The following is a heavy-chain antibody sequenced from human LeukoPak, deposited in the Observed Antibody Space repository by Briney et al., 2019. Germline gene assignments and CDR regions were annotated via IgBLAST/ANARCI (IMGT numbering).Heavy chain of an antibody. V-gene: IGHV4-59*01. CDR3: AGTPHTVVTRSFSY. CDR1: GGSISSYY. CDR2: IYYSGST. D-gene: IGHD4-23*01. Sequence: SSETLSLTCTVSGGSISSYYWSWIRQPPGKGLEWIGYIYYSGSTNYNPSLKSRVTISVDASKNQFSLKLSSVTAADTAVYYCAGTPHTVVTRSFSYWGQGTLVTVSS. J-gene: IGHJ4*02.